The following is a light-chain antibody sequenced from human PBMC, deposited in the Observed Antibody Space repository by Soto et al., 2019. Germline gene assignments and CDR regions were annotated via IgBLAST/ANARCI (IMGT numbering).Light chain of an antibody. CDR1: QSISSY. Sequence: DIQMTQSPSSLSTSVGDRVTITCRASQSISSYLNWYQQKPGKAPKLLICSASSLQSGVPSRFSGSGSGTDFTLTISSLQPEDFATYYCQPSYSTPPTFGQGTKVDIK. CDR2: SAS. V-gene: IGKV1-39*01. J-gene: IGKJ1*01. CDR3: QPSYSTPPT.